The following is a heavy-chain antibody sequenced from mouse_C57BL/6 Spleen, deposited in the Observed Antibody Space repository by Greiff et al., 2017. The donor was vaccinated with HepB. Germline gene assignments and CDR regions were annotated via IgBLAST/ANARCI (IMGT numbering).Heavy chain of an antibody. V-gene: IGHV1-82*01. CDR2: IYPGDGDT. J-gene: IGHJ2*01. D-gene: IGHD1-1*02. Sequence: VQLQQSGPELVKPGASVKISCKASGYAFSSSWMNWVKQRPGKGLEWIGRIYPGDGDTNYNGKFKGKATLTADKSSSTAYMQLSSLTSEDSAVYFCARSGLSPYYCDYGGQGTTLTVSS. CDR1: GYAFSSSW. CDR3: ARSGLSPYYCDY.